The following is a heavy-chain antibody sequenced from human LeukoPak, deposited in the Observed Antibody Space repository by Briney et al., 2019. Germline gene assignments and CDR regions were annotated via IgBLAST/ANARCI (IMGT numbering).Heavy chain of an antibody. J-gene: IGHJ4*02. D-gene: IGHD3-10*01. V-gene: IGHV1-69*01. CDR2: IIPIFGTA. CDR1: GGTFSSYA. CDR3: ARSVFPYYSGSGSPYNVDVRRNSCFDF. Sequence: SVKVSCKASGGTFSSYAISWVRQAPGQGLEWMGGIIPIFGTANYAQKFQGRVTITADESTSTAYMELSSLRSEDTAVYYCARSVFPYYSGSGSPYNVDVRRNSCFDFWGQGTLVSVSS.